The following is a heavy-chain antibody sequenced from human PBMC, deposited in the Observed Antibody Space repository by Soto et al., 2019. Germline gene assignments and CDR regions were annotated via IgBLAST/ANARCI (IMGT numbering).Heavy chain of an antibody. CDR1: RGSISSGDYY. CDR3: ARAVSGSYYSGSGINL. CDR2: IYYSGST. J-gene: IGHJ4*02. D-gene: IGHD3-10*01. Sequence: TLSLTYTVSRGSISSGDYYWSWIRKPPGKGLERIGYIYYSGSTYYNPSLKSRVTISVDTSKNQFSLKLSSVTAADTAVYYCARAVSGSYYSGSGINLWGKAPLEIVSS. V-gene: IGHV4-30-4*01.